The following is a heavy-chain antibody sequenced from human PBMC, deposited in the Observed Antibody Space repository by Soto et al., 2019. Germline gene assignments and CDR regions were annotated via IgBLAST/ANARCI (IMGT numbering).Heavy chain of an antibody. Sequence: QVQLVQSRGGVVQPGASLRLSCVASGFTLSRHAMHWVRQAPGKGLEWVAVIWYDGTDKYYADSVQGRFTISRDNPKNSVYLQMDSLIAEDTAVYFCARESSDYGDYGDFWGQGTLVTVSP. CDR3: ARESSDYGDYGDF. D-gene: IGHD4-17*01. CDR1: GFTLSRHA. V-gene: IGHV3-33*01. CDR2: IWYDGTDK. J-gene: IGHJ4*02.